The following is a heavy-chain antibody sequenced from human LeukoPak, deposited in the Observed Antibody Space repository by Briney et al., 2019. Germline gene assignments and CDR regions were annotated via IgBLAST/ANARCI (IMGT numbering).Heavy chain of an antibody. CDR1: GYTFTGYY. CDR2: INPNSGGT. Sequence: GASVKVSCKASGYTFTGYYMRWVRQAPGQGLEWMGWINPNSGGTNYAQKFQGRVTMTRDTSISTAYMELSRLRSDDTAVYYCARDHGYSSSWYAFDIWGQGTMVTVSS. J-gene: IGHJ3*02. D-gene: IGHD6-13*01. CDR3: ARDHGYSSSWYAFDI. V-gene: IGHV1-2*02.